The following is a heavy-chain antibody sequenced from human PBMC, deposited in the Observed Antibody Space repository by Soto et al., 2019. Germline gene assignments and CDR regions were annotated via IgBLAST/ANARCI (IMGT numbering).Heavy chain of an antibody. Sequence: SVKVSCKTSGGTFSSYAISWVRQAPGQGLEWMGGIIPIFGTANYAQKFQGRVTITADESTSTAYMELSSLRSEDTAVYYCATTPPEYDFWSGYYSFFDYWGQGTLVTVSS. D-gene: IGHD3-3*01. J-gene: IGHJ4*02. CDR2: IIPIFGTA. CDR3: ATTPPEYDFWSGYYSFFDY. CDR1: GGTFSSYA. V-gene: IGHV1-69*13.